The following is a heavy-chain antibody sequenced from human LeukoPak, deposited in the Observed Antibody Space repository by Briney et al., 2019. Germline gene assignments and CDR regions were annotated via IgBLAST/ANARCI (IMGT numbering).Heavy chain of an antibody. CDR1: GFTVSIYY. CDR2: IYRDGSA. V-gene: IGHV3-66*01. J-gene: IGHJ4*02. D-gene: IGHD2-15*01. Sequence: PGGSLRLSCAVSGFTVSIYYMTWVRQAPGKGLEWVSFIYRDGSANYADSVKGRFTISRDNSRNTVYLQMNSLRAEDTAVYYCARGPGWNYFDYWGQRTLVTVSS. CDR3: ARGPGWNYFDY.